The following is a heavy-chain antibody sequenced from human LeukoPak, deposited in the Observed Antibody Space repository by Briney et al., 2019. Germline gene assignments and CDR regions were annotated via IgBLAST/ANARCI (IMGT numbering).Heavy chain of an antibody. CDR2: IYSGGST. CDR1: GFTVSSNC. J-gene: IGHJ4*02. CDR3: ARDARPLYSSSWYAY. V-gene: IGHV3-53*05. Sequence: GGSLRPSCAASGFTVSSNCMSWVRQAPGKGLEWVSVIYSGGSTYYADSVKGRFTISRDNSKNTLYLQMNSLRAEDTAVYYCARDARPLYSSSWYAYWGQGTLVTVSS. D-gene: IGHD6-13*01.